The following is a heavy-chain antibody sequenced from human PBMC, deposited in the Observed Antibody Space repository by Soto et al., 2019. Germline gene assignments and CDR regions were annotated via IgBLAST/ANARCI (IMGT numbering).Heavy chain of an antibody. Sequence: PSETLSLTCCVSRSSFSNFYWSWIRQPAGKGLEWIGRIYTSGATSYNPSLKIRVTMSVDTSQTQMCLNLRSVTAADTAVYYCARGGIQLPYAFDYWGQGILVTVSS. J-gene: IGHJ4*02. CDR3: ARGGIQLPYAFDY. D-gene: IGHD3-9*01. V-gene: IGHV4-4*07. CDR1: RSSFSNFY. CDR2: IYTSGAT.